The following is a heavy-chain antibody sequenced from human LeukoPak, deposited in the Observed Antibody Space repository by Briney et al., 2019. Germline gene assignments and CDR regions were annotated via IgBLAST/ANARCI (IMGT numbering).Heavy chain of an antibody. D-gene: IGHD4-17*01. CDR3: AKVRACGDQTDAFDI. V-gene: IGHV3-30*18. J-gene: IGHJ3*02. Sequence: GGSLRLSCAASGFTFSSYGMHWVRQAPGKGLEWVAVISYDGSNKYYADSVKGRFTISRDNSKNTLYLQMNSLRAEDTAVYYCAKVRACGDQTDAFDIWGQGTMVTVSS. CDR2: ISYDGSNK. CDR1: GFTFSSYG.